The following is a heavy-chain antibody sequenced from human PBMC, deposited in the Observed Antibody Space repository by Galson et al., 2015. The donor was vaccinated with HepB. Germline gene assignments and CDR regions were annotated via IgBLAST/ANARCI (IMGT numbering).Heavy chain of an antibody. V-gene: IGHV6-1*01. Sequence: CAISGYSVSSNNVAWNWIRQSPSRGLEWLGRTYYRSKWFNEYAVSVKSRITINPDTSKNQFSLQLNSVTPEDTAVYYCARGRPTYFAMDVWGQGTTVTVSS. CDR2: TYYRSKWFN. J-gene: IGHJ6*02. D-gene: IGHD1-1*01. CDR3: ARGRPTYFAMDV. CDR1: GYSVSSNNVA.